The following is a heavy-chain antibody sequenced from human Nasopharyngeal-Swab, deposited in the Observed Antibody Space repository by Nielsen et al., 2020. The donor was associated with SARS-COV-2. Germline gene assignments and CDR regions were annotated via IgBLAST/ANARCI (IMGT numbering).Heavy chain of an antibody. Sequence: VRQAPGKGLEWVSYSSSSSSTIYYADSVKGRFTISRDNAKNSLYLQMNSLRAEDTAVYYCARGSSSSSKAHYYYGMDVWGQGTTVTVSS. J-gene: IGHJ6*02. CDR3: ARGSSSSSKAHYYYGMDV. V-gene: IGHV3-48*04. CDR2: SSSSSSTI. D-gene: IGHD6-6*01.